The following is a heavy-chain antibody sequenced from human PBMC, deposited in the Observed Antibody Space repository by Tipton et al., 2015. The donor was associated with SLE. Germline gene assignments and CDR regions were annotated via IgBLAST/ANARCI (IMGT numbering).Heavy chain of an antibody. J-gene: IGHJ4*02. CDR2: IYYSGST. CDR1: GGSITNYY. Sequence: TLSLTCIVSGGSITNYYWSWIRQPPGKGLEWIGYIYYSGSTNYNPSLKSRVTISVDTSKNQFSLKLSSVTAADTAVYYCASHFDYWGQGTLVTVSS. CDR3: ASHFDY. V-gene: IGHV4-59*08.